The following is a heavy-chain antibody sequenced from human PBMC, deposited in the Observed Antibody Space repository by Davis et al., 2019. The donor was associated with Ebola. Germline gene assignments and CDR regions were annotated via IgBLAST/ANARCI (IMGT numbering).Heavy chain of an antibody. D-gene: IGHD3-3*01. J-gene: IGHJ4*02. Sequence: SQTLSLTCAVSGDSVSSHSAAWNWIRQSPWSGLEWLGRTYYRSKWYDDYAVSVKGRLTIRPDTSKNQFSLHLNSVTPEDTAVYYCVRSGYYSGWNYWGQGILVTVSS. CDR1: GDSVSSHSAA. CDR3: VRSGYYSGWNY. CDR2: TYYRSKWYD. V-gene: IGHV6-1*01.